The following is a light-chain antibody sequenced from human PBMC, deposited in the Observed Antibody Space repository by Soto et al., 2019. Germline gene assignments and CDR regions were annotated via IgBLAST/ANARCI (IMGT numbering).Light chain of an antibody. CDR3: QHYNSYSEA. Sequence: DIQLTQSPSTLSGSVGDRATITCRASQTISSWLAWYQQKPGKAPKLLIYKASTLKSGVPSRCSGGGSGTEFTLTISSLQPDDVATYYCQHYNSYSEAFGQGTKVDIK. CDR1: QTISSW. J-gene: IGKJ1*01. V-gene: IGKV1-5*03. CDR2: KAS.